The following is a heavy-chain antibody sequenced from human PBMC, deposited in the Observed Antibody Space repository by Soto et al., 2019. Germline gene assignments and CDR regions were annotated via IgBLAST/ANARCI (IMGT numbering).Heavy chain of an antibody. CDR3: ARFIPPRLGYCSGGSCYSDWFDP. D-gene: IGHD2-15*01. CDR2: IYYSGST. Sequence: PSETLSLTCTVSGGSISSGGYDWSWIRQHPGKGLEWIGYIYYSGSTYYNPSLKSRVTISVDTSKNQFSLKLSSVTAADTAVYYCARFIPPRLGYCSGGSCYSDWFDPWGQGTLVTVSS. CDR1: GGSISSGGYD. J-gene: IGHJ5*02. V-gene: IGHV4-31*03.